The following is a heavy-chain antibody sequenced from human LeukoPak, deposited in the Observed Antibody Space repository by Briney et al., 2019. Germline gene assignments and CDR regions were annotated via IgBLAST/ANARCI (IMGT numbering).Heavy chain of an antibody. Sequence: PSETLSLTXTVSGGSISSYYWSWIGQPPGKGLEWIGYIYYSGSTNYNPSLKSRVTISVDTSKNQFSLKLSSVTAADTAVYYCARVGSGSYFDYWGQGTLVTVSS. V-gene: IGHV4-59*01. CDR1: GGSISSYY. D-gene: IGHD3-10*01. CDR2: IYYSGST. CDR3: ARVGSGSYFDY. J-gene: IGHJ4*02.